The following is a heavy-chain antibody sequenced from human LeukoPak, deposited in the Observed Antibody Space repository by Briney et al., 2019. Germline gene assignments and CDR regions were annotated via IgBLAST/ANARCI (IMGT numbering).Heavy chain of an antibody. CDR2: IKQDGSEK. CDR3: AKESSGIAVAGTDY. CDR1: GFTFSSYW. J-gene: IGHJ4*02. D-gene: IGHD6-19*01. Sequence: PGGSLRLSCAASGFTFSSYWMSWVRQAPGKGLEWVANIKQDGSEKYYVDSVKGRFTISRDNAKNTLYLQMNSLRAEDTAVYYCAKESSGIAVAGTDYWGQGTLVTVSS. V-gene: IGHV3-7*03.